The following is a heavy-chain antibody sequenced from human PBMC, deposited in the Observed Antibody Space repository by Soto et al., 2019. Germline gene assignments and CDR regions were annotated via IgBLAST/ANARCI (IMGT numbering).Heavy chain of an antibody. V-gene: IGHV4-59*08. Sequence: SETLSLTCTVSGGSISSYYWSWIRQPPGKGLEWIGYIYYSGSTNYNPSLKSRVTISVDTSKNQFSLKLSSVTAADTAVYYCARHASSDIAATHVDYWGQGTLVTVSS. CDR1: GGSISSYY. CDR3: ARHASSDIAATHVDY. J-gene: IGHJ4*02. CDR2: IYYSGST. D-gene: IGHD2-15*01.